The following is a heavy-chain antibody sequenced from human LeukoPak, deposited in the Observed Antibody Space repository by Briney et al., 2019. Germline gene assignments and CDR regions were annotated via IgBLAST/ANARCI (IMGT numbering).Heavy chain of an antibody. Sequence: GGSLRLSCVASKFTFRIYSLNWVRQAPGKGLEWVSYVSSSSTTIYYADSVKGRFTISGDNAENSLYLQMNSLRVEDTAVYYCARDTPSTTVAGPKRSWLRPAGGGYQTDPFDIWGQGTMVTVSS. CDR2: VSSSSTTI. J-gene: IGHJ3*02. CDR1: KFTFRIYS. V-gene: IGHV3-48*04. CDR3: ARDTPSTTVAGPKRSWLRPAGGGYQTDPFDI. D-gene: IGHD6-19*01.